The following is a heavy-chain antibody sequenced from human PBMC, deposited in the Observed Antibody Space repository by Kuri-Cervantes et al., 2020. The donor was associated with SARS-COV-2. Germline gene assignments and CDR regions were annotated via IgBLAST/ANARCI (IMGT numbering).Heavy chain of an antibody. D-gene: IGHD2-2*01. CDR1: GFTFSSYW. CDR3: ARDRNVVPADNWFDP. Sequence: GESLKISCAASGFTFSSYWMHWVRQAPGKGLVWVSRINSNGSSTSYADSVKGRFTISRDNAKNTLYLQMNSLSAEDTAVYYCARDRNVVPADNWFDPWGQGTLVTVSS. CDR2: INSNGSST. V-gene: IGHV3-74*01. J-gene: IGHJ5*02.